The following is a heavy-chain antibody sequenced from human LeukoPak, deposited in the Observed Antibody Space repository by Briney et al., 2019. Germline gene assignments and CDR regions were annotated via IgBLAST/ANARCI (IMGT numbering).Heavy chain of an antibody. CDR2: ISNDGGGT. V-gene: IGHV3-23*01. CDR3: AKGRETTVTTYDRYYYYYMDV. J-gene: IGHJ6*03. D-gene: IGHD4-11*01. Sequence: PGGSLRLSCAASGFIFNNFGLIWVRQAPGKGLEWVSAISNDGGGTNYADFVKGRFTISRDNSKNTLYLQMNSLRAEDTAVYYCAKGRETTVTTYDRYYYYYMDVWGKGTTVTVSS. CDR1: GFIFNNFG.